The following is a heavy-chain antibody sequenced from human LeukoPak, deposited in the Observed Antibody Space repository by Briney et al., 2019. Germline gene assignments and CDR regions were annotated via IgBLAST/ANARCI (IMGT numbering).Heavy chain of an antibody. CDR3: AGDSTARREYYYGSGSYYRSFDY. CDR1: GGTFSSYA. D-gene: IGHD3-10*01. Sequence: ASVTVSFKASGGTFSSYAISWVRQAPGQGLEWMGRIIPILGIANYAQKFQGRVTITADKATSTAYMELSSLRSEDTAVYYCAGDSTARREYYYGSGSYYRSFDYWGQGTLVTVSS. CDR2: IIPILGIA. V-gene: IGHV1-69*04. J-gene: IGHJ4*02.